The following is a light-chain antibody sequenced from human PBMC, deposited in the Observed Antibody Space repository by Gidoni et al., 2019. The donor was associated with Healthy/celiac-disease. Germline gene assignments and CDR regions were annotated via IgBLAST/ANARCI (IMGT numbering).Light chain of an antibody. CDR2: DVS. Sequence: QSSLPQPRSVPGHHGPSVTISSTGTSTDVGGYNYVSWYQQHPGKAPKLMIYDVSKRPSGVPDRFSGTKSGNTASLTISGLQAEDEADYYCCSYAGSYTFGVFGGGTKLTVL. CDR3: CSYAGSYTFGV. CDR1: STDVGGYNY. J-gene: IGLJ2*01. V-gene: IGLV2-11*01.